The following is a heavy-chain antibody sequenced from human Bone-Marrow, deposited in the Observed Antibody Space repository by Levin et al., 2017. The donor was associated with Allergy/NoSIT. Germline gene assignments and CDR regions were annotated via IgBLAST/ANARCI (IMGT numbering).Heavy chain of an antibody. CDR3: ARDPWDNAVVVSATPWFDP. CDR2: ISSDSTSI. V-gene: IGHV3-21*01. D-gene: IGHD2-15*01. J-gene: IGHJ5*02. Sequence: TGGSLRLSCVASGFSFSSYGVNWVRQAPGKGLEWVSSISSDSTSIRYADSVKGRFTISRDNAKNSLYLQMNSLRVEDTAVYYCARDPWDNAVVVSATPWFDPWGQGTLVTVSS. CDR1: GFSFSSYG.